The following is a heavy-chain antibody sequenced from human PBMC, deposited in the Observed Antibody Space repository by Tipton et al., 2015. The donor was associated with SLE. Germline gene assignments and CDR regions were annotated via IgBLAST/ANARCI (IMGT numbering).Heavy chain of an antibody. J-gene: IGHJ3*02. CDR2: IYTSGGT. V-gene: IGHV4-4*08. Sequence: TLSLTCTVSGGSISSYYWSWIRPPPGKGLEWIGYIYTSGGTNYNPSLKSRVTISVDTSKNQFSLKLSSVTAADTAVYYCPLYDYVWGYDAVDIWGQGTMVTVSS. CDR1: GGSISSYY. D-gene: IGHD3-16*01. CDR3: PLYDYVWGYDAVDI.